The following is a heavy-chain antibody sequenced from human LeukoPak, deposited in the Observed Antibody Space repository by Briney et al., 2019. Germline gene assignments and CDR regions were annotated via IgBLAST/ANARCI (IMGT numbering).Heavy chain of an antibody. CDR1: GDSFRSSGYS. V-gene: IGHV4-39*01. Sequence: PSETLSLTCTVSGDSFRSSGYSWGWIRQPPGKGLEWIGTIHNSGNTYYNPSLKSRVAIFGDTSKNQFFLNLSSVTAADTAMYYCARTSTVTTRWFDRWGQGTLATVSS. J-gene: IGHJ5*02. D-gene: IGHD4-17*01. CDR2: IHNSGNT. CDR3: ARTSTVTTRWFDR.